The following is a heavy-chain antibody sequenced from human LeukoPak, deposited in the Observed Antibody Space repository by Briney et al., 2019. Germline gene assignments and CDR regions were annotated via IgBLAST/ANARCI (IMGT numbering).Heavy chain of an antibody. Sequence: SETLSLTCTVSGGSISSYYWSWIRQPAGKGLEWIGRIYTSGSTNYNPSLKSRVTISVDTSKNQFSLKLSSVTAADTAVYYCASPASNYYDSSGFDYWGQGTLVTVSS. J-gene: IGHJ4*02. V-gene: IGHV4-4*07. CDR1: GGSISSYY. CDR2: IYTSGST. CDR3: ASPASNYYDSSGFDY. D-gene: IGHD3-22*01.